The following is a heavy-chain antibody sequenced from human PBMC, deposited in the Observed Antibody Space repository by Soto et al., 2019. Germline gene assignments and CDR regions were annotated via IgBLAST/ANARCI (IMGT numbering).Heavy chain of an antibody. J-gene: IGHJ3*02. CDR2: ISYDGSNK. V-gene: IGHV3-30-3*01. Sequence: QVQLVESGGGVVQPGRSLRLSCAASGFTFSSYAMHWVRQAPGKGLEWVAVISYDGSNKYSADSVKGRFTISRDNSKNTLYLQMNRLRAEDTAVYYCARASSGWYKDAFDIWGQGTMVTVSS. CDR1: GFTFSSYA. D-gene: IGHD6-19*01. CDR3: ARASSGWYKDAFDI.